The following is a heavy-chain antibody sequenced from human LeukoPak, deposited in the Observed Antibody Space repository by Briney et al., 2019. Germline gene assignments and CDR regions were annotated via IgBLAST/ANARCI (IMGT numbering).Heavy chain of an antibody. D-gene: IGHD4-17*01. V-gene: IGHV3-23*01. CDR2: ISGSGGST. Sequence: PGGSLRLSCAASGFTFSSYAMSWVRQAPGKGLEWVSAISGSGGSTYYADSVKGRFTISRDNSKNTLYPQMNSLRAEDTAVYYCANEYDYGDYFDYWGQGTLVTVSS. CDR3: ANEYDYGDYFDY. CDR1: GFTFSSYA. J-gene: IGHJ4*02.